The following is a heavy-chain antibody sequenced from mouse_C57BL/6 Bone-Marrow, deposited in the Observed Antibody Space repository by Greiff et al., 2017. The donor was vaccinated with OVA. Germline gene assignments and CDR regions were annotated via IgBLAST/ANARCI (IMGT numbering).Heavy chain of an antibody. V-gene: IGHV1-7*01. J-gene: IGHJ1*03. D-gene: IGHD2-5*01. CDR1: GYTFTSYW. CDR3: AHSNVEV. Sequence: VQLKESGAELAKPGASVKLSCQASGYTFTSYWMHWVNQRPGQGLEWIGYINPSSGYTKSNQKFKDKATLTADTSSSPAYMQRSSLTYGDAAVYCCAHSNVEVWGTGTTVTVSS. CDR2: INPSSGYT.